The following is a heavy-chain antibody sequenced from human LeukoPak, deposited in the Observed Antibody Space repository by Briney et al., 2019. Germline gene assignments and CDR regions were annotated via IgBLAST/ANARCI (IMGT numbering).Heavy chain of an antibody. J-gene: IGHJ6*03. V-gene: IGHV1-46*01. Sequence: ASVKVSCKASGYTFTSYYMHWVRQAPGQGLEWMGIINPSGGSTSYAQKFQGRVTMTRDMSTSTVYMELSSLRSEDTAVYYCARGIYSSSWYPLLYYYHYYMDVWGKGTTVTVSS. CDR3: ARGIYSSSWYPLLYYYHYYMDV. D-gene: IGHD6-13*01. CDR1: GYTFTSYY. CDR2: INPSGGST.